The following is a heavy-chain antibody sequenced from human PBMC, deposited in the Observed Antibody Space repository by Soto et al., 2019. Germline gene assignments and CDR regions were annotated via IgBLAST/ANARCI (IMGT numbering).Heavy chain of an antibody. J-gene: IGHJ6*02. V-gene: IGHV3-23*01. CDR1: GFTFSSYA. D-gene: IGHD5-18*01. CDR3: AKDQYGYSTVTYYYYAMDV. Sequence: PGGSLRLSCAASGFTFSSYAMNWVRQAPGKGLEWVSAISGSYDSTYYADSVKGRFTISRDNSKNTLYLQMNSLRAEDTAVYYCAKDQYGYSTVTYYYYAMDVWGQGTTVTVSS. CDR2: ISGSYDST.